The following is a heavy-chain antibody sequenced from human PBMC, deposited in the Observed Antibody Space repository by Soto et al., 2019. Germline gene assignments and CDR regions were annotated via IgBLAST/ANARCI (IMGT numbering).Heavy chain of an antibody. CDR2: TYYRSKWNN. CDR1: GDSVSSNSVA. CDR3: VRAGYYHSSEQSHGMDV. Sequence: SQTLSLTCAISGDSVSSNSVAWNWIRQSPSRGLEWLGRTYYRSKWNNDYAVSARSRISINPGTSKNQLSLQLNSVTPEDTAVYYCVRAGYYHSSEQSHGMDVRGQGATVTVSS. V-gene: IGHV6-1*01. D-gene: IGHD3-3*01. J-gene: IGHJ6*02.